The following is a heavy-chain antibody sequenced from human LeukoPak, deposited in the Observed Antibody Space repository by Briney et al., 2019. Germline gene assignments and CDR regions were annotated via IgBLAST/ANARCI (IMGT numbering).Heavy chain of an antibody. CDR1: GGSISSYY. CDR3: AREIVAAAGKGGWFDP. V-gene: IGHV4-4*07. J-gene: IGHJ5*02. CDR2: IYTSGST. D-gene: IGHD6-13*01. Sequence: SETLSLTCTVSGGSISSYYWSWIRQPAGKGLEWIGRIYTSGSTNYNPSLKSRVTMSVDTSKNQFSLKLSSVTAADTAVYYCAREIVAAAGKGGWFDPWGQGTLVTVSS.